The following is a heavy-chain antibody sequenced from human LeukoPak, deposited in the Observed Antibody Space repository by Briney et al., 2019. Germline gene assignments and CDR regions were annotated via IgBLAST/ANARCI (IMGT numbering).Heavy chain of an antibody. CDR1: GGSISSYY. J-gene: IGHJ4*02. D-gene: IGHD1-26*01. Sequence: SETLSLTCTVSGGSISSYYWSWIRQPPGKGLVLIGYMYDSGSTNYNPSLKSRVTISVDTSKNQFSLRLSSVTAADTAVYYCARHGGSYTFDFWGQGVLVTVSS. CDR2: MYDSGST. CDR3: ARHGGSYTFDF. V-gene: IGHV4-59*01.